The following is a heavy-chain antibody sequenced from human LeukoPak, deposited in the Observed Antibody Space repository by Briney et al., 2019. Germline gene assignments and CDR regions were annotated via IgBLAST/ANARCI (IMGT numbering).Heavy chain of an antibody. D-gene: IGHD1-26*01. V-gene: IGHV3-53*01. J-gene: IGHJ3*02. Sequence: PGGSLRLSCAASGFTVSSNYMSWVRQAPGKGLEWVSLIYSGGSTYYADSVKGRFTISRDNSKNTLYLQMNSLRAEDTAVYYCARSQWELRSGDAFDIWGQETMVTVSS. CDR2: IYSGGST. CDR3: ARSQWELRSGDAFDI. CDR1: GFTVSSNY.